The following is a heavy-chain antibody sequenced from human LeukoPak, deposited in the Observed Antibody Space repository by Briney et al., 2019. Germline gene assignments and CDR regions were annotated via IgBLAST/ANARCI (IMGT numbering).Heavy chain of an antibody. V-gene: IGHV3-23*01. CDR3: AKDLGVVPAGVDY. CDR2: ISWSACST. Sequence: SGISWSACSTYYAHSVRGRFTSYRDKGKDTVYLQMNSLRAEDTAVYYCAKDLGVVPAGVDYWGQGTLVTVSS. J-gene: IGHJ4*02. D-gene: IGHD2-2*01.